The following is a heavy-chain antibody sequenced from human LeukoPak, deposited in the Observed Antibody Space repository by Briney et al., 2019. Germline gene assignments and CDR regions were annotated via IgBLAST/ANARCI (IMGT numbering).Heavy chain of an antibody. J-gene: IGHJ4*02. CDR3: ARDQNHFGYSSGWHNPDFADY. V-gene: IGHV1-46*01. Sequence: ASLKVSCKASGYTFTSYYMHWVRQAPGQGLEWMGIINPSGGSTSYAQKFQGRVTMTRDTSTSTVYMELSSLRSEDTAVYYCARDQNHFGYSSGWHNPDFADYWGQGTLVTVSS. CDR1: GYTFTSYY. D-gene: IGHD6-19*01. CDR2: INPSGGST.